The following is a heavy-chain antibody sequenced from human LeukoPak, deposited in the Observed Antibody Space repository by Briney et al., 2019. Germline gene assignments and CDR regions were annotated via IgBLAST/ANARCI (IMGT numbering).Heavy chain of an antibody. V-gene: IGHV1-46*01. CDR1: GYTFTMYY. CDR2: INPSDGAT. J-gene: IGHJ6*03. D-gene: IGHD7-27*01. Sequence: GASVKVSCKASGYTFTMYYIHWVRQAPGQGLEWMGMINPSDGATTYAQRFQGRVTMTRDMSTTTVYMDLRSLRSEDTAEYFSAREQRGGLSGNWGGSFASYYTYYYMDVWGRGTTVTVSS. CDR3: AREQRGGLSGNWGGSFASYYTYYYMDV.